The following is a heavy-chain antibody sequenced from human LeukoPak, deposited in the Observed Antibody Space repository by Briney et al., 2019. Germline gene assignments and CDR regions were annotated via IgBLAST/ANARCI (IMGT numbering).Heavy chain of an antibody. J-gene: IGHJ4*02. V-gene: IGHV3-53*01. Sequence: PGGSLRLSCAASGFTVSDNYMSWVRQAPGKGLEWVSVIYSSIGTDYADSVKGRFTISRDNSKNTVYLQMNSLRAEDTAVYYCAKDDGLTGIDYWGQGSLVTVSS. CDR1: GFTVSDNY. CDR3: AKDDGLTGIDY. D-gene: IGHD7-27*01. CDR2: IYSSIGT.